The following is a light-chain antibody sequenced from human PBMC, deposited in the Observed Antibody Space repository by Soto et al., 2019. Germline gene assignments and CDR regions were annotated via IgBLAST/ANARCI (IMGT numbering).Light chain of an antibody. J-gene: IGKJ1*01. V-gene: IGKV1-5*03. Sequence: DIKMTQSPSTLSASVGHRFTITCRASQSISSWLAWYQQKPGKAPKLLIYKASSLESGVPSRFSGSGSGTEFTLTISSLQPDDFATYYCQQYNSYSRTFGQGTKVDIK. CDR2: KAS. CDR3: QQYNSYSRT. CDR1: QSISSW.